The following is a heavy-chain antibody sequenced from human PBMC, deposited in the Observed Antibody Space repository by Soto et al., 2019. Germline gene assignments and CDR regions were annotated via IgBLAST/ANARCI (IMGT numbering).Heavy chain of an antibody. CDR1: GFTFSSYS. D-gene: IGHD3-22*01. CDR2: ISSSSRYI. CDR3: ARDTSGSDYGMDV. Sequence: EVQLVESGGGLVKPGGSLRLSCAASGFTFSSYSMNWVRQAPGKGLEWVSSISSSSRYIYYADSVKGRFTISRDNAKNSLDLQMNSLRAEDTAVYYCARDTSGSDYGMDVWGQGTTVTVSS. V-gene: IGHV3-21*01. J-gene: IGHJ6*02.